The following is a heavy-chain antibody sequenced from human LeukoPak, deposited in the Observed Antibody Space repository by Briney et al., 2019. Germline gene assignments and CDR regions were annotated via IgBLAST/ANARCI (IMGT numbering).Heavy chain of an antibody. Sequence: SETLSLTCTVSGGSISSSHYCGGGIREPPRKGLEWIGSIYYSGSTYYNPSLKSRVTISVDTSKNQFSLTLTYVTASDTAVYDCARIRSSPPGVGYWGQGTLLTVSS. CDR2: IYYSGST. CDR3: ARIRSSPPGVGY. D-gene: IGHD2-15*01. J-gene: IGHJ4*02. CDR1: GGSISSSHYC. V-gene: IGHV4-39*01.